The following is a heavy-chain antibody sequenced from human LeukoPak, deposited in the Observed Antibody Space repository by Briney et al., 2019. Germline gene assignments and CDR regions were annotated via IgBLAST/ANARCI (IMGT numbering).Heavy chain of an antibody. D-gene: IGHD1-1*01. CDR1: GFMFSSNW. V-gene: IGHV3-21*01. J-gene: IGHJ4*02. CDR2: INSGSTYT. CDR3: ARSLTTLTYEGY. Sequence: PGGSLRLSCAASGFMFSSNWMSWVRLAPGKGLEWVSSINSGSTYTYYTESVKGRFTVSRDNAKNSLFLQMNSLRAEDTAIYYCARSLTTLTYEGYWGQGTLVTVSS.